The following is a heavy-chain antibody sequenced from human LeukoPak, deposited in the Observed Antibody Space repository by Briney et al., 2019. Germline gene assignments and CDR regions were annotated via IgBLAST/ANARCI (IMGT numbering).Heavy chain of an antibody. J-gene: IGHJ1*01. Sequence: PGGSLRLSCEASGFTFSAYAMTWVRQAPGKGLEWVSSIGSDGKTHYSESVKGRFAISRDNSKNTLYLQMSSLRAEDTAVYYCAKWDSTWHFQHWGQGTLVTVSS. CDR3: AKWDSTWHFQH. CDR1: GFTFSAYA. CDR2: IGSDGKT. D-gene: IGHD6-13*01. V-gene: IGHV3-23*01.